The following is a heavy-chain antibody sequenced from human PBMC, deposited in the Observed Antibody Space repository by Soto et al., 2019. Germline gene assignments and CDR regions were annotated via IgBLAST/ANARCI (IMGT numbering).Heavy chain of an antibody. V-gene: IGHV5-51*01. J-gene: IGHJ6*02. CDR3: ATPAQLWPRSYYYYGMDV. Sequence: GESLKISCKGSGYSFTSYWIGWARQMPGKGLEWMGIIYPGDSDTRYSPSFQGQVTISADKSISTAYLQWSSLKASDTAMCYCATPAQLWPRSYYYYGMDVWGQGTTVTVSS. CDR2: IYPGDSDT. CDR1: GYSFTSYW. D-gene: IGHD5-18*01.